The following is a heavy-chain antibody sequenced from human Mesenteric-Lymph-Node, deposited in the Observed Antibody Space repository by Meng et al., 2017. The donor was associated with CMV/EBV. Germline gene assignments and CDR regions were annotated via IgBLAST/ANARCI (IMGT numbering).Heavy chain of an antibody. CDR3: ARVPAAYWFDP. CDR2: ISSGSSYI. CDR1: GFTFSSYS. V-gene: IGHV3-21*01. D-gene: IGHD2-2*01. Sequence: GESLKISCAASGFTFSSYSMNWVRQAPGKGLEWVSSISSGSSYIYYADSVKGRFTISRDNAKNSLFLQMNSLRAEDTAVYYCARVPAAYWFDPWGQGTLVTVSS. J-gene: IGHJ5*02.